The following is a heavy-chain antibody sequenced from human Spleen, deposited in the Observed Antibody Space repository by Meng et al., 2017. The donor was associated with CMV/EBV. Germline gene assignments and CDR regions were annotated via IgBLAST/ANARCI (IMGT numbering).Heavy chain of an antibody. D-gene: IGHD2-2*02. V-gene: IGHV3-30-3*01. CDR2: ISYDGSNK. J-gene: IGHJ6*02. CDR1: GFTFSSYA. CDR3: AREVGDIVVVPAAIWTYYYGMDV. Sequence: GGSLRLSCAASGFTFSSYAMHWVRQAPGKGLEWVAVISYDGSNKYYADSVKGRFTISRDNSKNTLYLQMNSLRAEDTAVYYCAREVGDIVVVPAAIWTYYYGMDVWGQGTTVTVSS.